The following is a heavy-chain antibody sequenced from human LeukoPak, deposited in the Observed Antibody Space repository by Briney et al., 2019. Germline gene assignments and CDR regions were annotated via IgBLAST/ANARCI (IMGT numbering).Heavy chain of an antibody. CDR3: AGQQQLVRQLVDY. Sequence: GGSLRLSCAASGFTFSSYSMNWVRQAPGKGLEWVSSISSSSSYIYYADSVKGRFTISRDNAKNSLYLQMNSLRAEDTAVYYCAGQQQLVRQLVDYWGQGTLVTVSS. CDR1: GFTFSSYS. CDR2: ISSSSSYI. D-gene: IGHD6-13*01. J-gene: IGHJ4*02. V-gene: IGHV3-21*01.